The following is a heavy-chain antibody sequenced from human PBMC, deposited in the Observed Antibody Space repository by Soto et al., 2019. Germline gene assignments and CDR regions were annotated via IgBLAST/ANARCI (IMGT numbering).Heavy chain of an antibody. V-gene: IGHV1-69*01. J-gene: IGHJ4*02. CDR1: GGTFRNYA. CDR2: SNPVFGTT. CDR3: AIPLPKQQLVRGAFDH. Sequence: QVQLVQSGAEVKKPGSSVKLSCKTSGGTFRNYAINWVRQAPGQGLEWMGGSNPVFGTTNYAQTFQGRFTITADESTSTAYMELSSLRSEDTAVYYCAIPLPKQQLVRGAFDHWGQGTLVTVAS. D-gene: IGHD6-13*01.